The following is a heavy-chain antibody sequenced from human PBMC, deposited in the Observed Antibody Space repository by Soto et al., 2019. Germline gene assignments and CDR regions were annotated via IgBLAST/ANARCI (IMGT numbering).Heavy chain of an antibody. D-gene: IGHD6-25*01. CDR3: ARMGAQRRGALDY. CDR2: ISGSGGST. Sequence: EVQLLESGGGLVQPGGSLRLSCAASGFTFSSYAMSWVRQAPGKGLEWVSAISGSGGSTYYADSVKGRFTISRDNSKNTLYLQMNSLRAEDTAVYYCARMGAQRRGALDYWGQGTLVTVSS. CDR1: GFTFSSYA. J-gene: IGHJ4*02. V-gene: IGHV3-23*01.